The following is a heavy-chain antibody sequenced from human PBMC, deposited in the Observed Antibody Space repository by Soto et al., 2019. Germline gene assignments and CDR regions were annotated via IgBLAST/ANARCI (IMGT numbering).Heavy chain of an antibody. D-gene: IGHD3-9*01. CDR2: TNKDGSEA. CDR3: ARDVWFSLVA. V-gene: IGHV3-7*03. Sequence: GESLSLSCSASGFPFSSYAMSWVRQVPGKGLEWVAKTNKDGSEAYYVDSMKGRFTISRDNAKNSLFLQMNSLRVDDTAVYYCARDVWFSLVAWGQGTLVTVSS. CDR1: GFPFSSYA. J-gene: IGHJ5*02.